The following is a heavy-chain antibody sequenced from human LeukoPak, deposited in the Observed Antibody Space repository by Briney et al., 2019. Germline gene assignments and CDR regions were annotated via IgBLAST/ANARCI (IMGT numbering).Heavy chain of an antibody. D-gene: IGHD4/OR15-4a*01. CDR2: ISSSSRTI. Sequence: GGSLRLSCAASGFTFSSYSMNGVRQAPGKGLEWVSYISSSSRTIYYADSVKGRFTISRDNAKNSLYLQMNSLRAEDTAVYYCARGLSRTFDYWGQGTLVTVSS. J-gene: IGHJ4*02. V-gene: IGHV3-48*04. CDR1: GFTFSSYS. CDR3: ARGLSRTFDY.